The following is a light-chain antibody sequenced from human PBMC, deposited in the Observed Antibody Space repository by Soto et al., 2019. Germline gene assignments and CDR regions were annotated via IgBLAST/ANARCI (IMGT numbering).Light chain of an antibody. J-gene: IGKJ4*01. CDR3: QHCQPYGDSPPLT. CDR2: HAS. Sequence: EIVLTQSPGTLSLSPGERATLSCRASQSVSSFLAWYQHKPGQAPSLLIYHASREATGVPAGFTGSGTGRDFTLTISSIDTEDFAVYYCQHCQPYGDSPPLTFGGGTKVDIK. V-gene: IGKV3-11*02. CDR1: QSVSSF.